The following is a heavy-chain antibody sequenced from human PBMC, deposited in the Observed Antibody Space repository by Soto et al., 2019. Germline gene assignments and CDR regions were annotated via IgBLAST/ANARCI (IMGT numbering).Heavy chain of an antibody. V-gene: IGHV3-48*02. J-gene: IGHJ3*02. CDR1: GFTFSDYA. CDR3: AREWYYDILTGYYRAQTDAFDI. Sequence: GGSLRLSCAASGFTFSDYAMTWVRQAPGKGLEWVSDISSSSSTIYYADSVKGRFTISRDNAKNSLYLQMNSLRDEDTAVYYCAREWYYDILTGYYRAQTDAFDIWGQGTMVTVSS. D-gene: IGHD3-9*01. CDR2: ISSSSSTI.